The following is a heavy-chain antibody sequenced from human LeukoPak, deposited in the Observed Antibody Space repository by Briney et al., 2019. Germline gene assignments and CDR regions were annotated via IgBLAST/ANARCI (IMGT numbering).Heavy chain of an antibody. CDR2: INPSSGGT. Sequence: VASVKVSCKASGYTFTGYYMHWVRQAPGQGLEWMGWINPSSGGTNYAQKFQGRVTMTRDTSISTAYMELSRLRSDDTAVYYCARDGIVGATDAFDIWGQGTMDTVSS. CDR3: ARDGIVGATDAFDI. J-gene: IGHJ3*02. D-gene: IGHD1-26*01. V-gene: IGHV1-2*02. CDR1: GYTFTGYY.